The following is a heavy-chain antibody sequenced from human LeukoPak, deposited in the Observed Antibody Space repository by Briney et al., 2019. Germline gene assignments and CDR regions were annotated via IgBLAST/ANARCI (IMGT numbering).Heavy chain of an antibody. V-gene: IGHV1-69*06. J-gene: IGHJ4*01. D-gene: IGHD6-13*01. CDR3: ARNVRIAAAGTGSSGPDY. CDR1: GGTFSSYA. Sequence: SVKVSCKASGGTFSSYAISWVRQAPGQGLEWMGRIIPIFGTANYAQKFQGRVTITADKSTSTAYMEPSSLRSEDTAVYYCARNVRIAAAGTGSSGPDYWGHGTLVTVSS. CDR2: IIPIFGTA.